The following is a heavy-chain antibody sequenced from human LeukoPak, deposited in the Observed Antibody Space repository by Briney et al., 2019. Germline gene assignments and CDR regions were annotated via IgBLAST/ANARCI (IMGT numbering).Heavy chain of an antibody. CDR3: AREGDPYYDFWSGYYLPGWFDP. Sequence: ASVKVSCKATGYTFTDYYIHWVRQAPGQGLEWMGWINPNSGGTNYAQKFQGRVTMTRDTSISTAYMELSRLRSDDTAVYYCAREGDPYYDFWSGYYLPGWFDPWGQGTLVTVSS. D-gene: IGHD3-3*01. J-gene: IGHJ5*02. CDR2: INPNSGGT. CDR1: GYTFTDYY. V-gene: IGHV1-2*02.